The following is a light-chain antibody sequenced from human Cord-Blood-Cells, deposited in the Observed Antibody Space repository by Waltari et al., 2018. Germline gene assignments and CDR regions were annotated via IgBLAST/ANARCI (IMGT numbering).Light chain of an antibody. J-gene: IGLJ1*01. CDR2: DVS. CDR1: STDVAGYTY. CDR3: CSYAGSYV. Sequence: QSALTQPRSVSGSPGQSVTISCTGTSTDVAGYTYVPWYQQHPGKAPKLMIYDVSKRPSGVPDRFSGAKSGNTASLTISGLQAEDEADYYCCSYAGSYVFGTGTKVTVL. V-gene: IGLV2-11*01.